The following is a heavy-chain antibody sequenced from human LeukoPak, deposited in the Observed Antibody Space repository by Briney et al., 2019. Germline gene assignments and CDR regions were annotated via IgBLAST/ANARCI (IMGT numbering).Heavy chain of an antibody. Sequence: NPSETLSLTCSVSGGYINSYYWSWIRQPPGKGLEWIGNLYYTGTTSYNPSLKSRVTISADTSKAQFSLNINSVTAADTAVYFCARAVSEYTYGTRFDYWGPGTLVAVSS. D-gene: IGHD5-18*01. CDR1: GGYINSYY. CDR3: ARAVSEYTYGTRFDY. CDR2: LYYTGTT. V-gene: IGHV4-59*01. J-gene: IGHJ4*02.